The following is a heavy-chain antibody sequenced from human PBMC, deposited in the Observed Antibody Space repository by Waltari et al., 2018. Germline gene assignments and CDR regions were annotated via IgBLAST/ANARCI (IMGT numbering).Heavy chain of an antibody. J-gene: IGHJ4*02. D-gene: IGHD5-18*01. CDR1: GYTFTNYW. Sequence: EVQLVQSGAEVKKPGEFLKISCKGSGYTFTNYWIGWLRQMPGKGLEWMVIIDPVDSDTRYNPACQGQVTISADKSIITAYLQWSSLKASDTAMYYCARLHEGYSYGYQDYWGQGTLVTVSS. V-gene: IGHV5-51*01. CDR2: IDPVDSDT. CDR3: ARLHEGYSYGYQDY.